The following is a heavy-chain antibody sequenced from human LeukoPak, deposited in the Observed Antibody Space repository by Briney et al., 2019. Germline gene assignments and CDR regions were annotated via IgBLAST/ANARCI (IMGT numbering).Heavy chain of an antibody. CDR3: AKPRGLTIVGAHFDY. D-gene: IGHD1-26*01. Sequence: GGSLRLSCAASGFTFSGYAMSWVRQAPGKGLEWVSTISGGGGTTYYADSVKGRFAISRDNSKNTLYLQMNSLRAEDTAVYDCAKPRGLTIVGAHFDYWGQGTLVTVSS. CDR1: GFTFSGYA. V-gene: IGHV3-23*01. J-gene: IGHJ4*02. CDR2: ISGGGGTT.